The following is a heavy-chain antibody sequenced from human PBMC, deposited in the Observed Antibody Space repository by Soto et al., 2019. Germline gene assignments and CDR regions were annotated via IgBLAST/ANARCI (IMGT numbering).Heavy chain of an antibody. CDR2: ISVYSGNT. Sequence: QVQVVQSGAEVKKPGASVKVSCKASGDTFTSYGFSWVRQAPGQGLEWMGWISVYSGNTNYAQNVQGRVTMTTDTSTSTAYMELRSLRSDDTAMYYCARDRSPYYYDSSGYPYFWGQGTLVTVSS. J-gene: IGHJ4*02. V-gene: IGHV1-18*01. CDR3: ARDRSPYYYDSSGYPYF. D-gene: IGHD3-22*01. CDR1: GDTFTSYG.